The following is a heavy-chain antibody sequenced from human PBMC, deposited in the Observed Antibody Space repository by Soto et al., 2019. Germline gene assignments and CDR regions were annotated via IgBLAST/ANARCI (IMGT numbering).Heavy chain of an antibody. CDR1: GYTFTSYY. CDR2: INPSGGST. D-gene: IGHD3-22*01. CDR3: ARSGSSGPPFDP. V-gene: IGHV1-46*01. J-gene: IGHJ5*02. Sequence: GASVKVSCKASGYTFTSYYMHWVRQAPGQGLEWMGIINPSGGSTSYAQKFQGRVTMTRDTSTSTVYMELSSLRSEDTAVHYCARSGSSGPPFDPWGQGTLVTVSS.